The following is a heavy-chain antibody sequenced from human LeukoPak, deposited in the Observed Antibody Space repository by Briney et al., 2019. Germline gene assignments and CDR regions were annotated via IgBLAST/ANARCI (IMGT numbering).Heavy chain of an antibody. V-gene: IGHV1-18*01. CDR3: ARADYCSDGSCYSDY. Sequence: ASVKVSCKASGYTFSSSSISGVRQAPGQGLEWMGWISAYNGNTIYAQKVKGRVTMTTDTSTSTAYMELRSLKSDDTAVYYCARADYCSDGSCYSDYWGQGTLVTVSS. J-gene: IGHJ4*02. CDR2: ISAYNGNT. D-gene: IGHD2-15*01. CDR1: GYTFSSSS.